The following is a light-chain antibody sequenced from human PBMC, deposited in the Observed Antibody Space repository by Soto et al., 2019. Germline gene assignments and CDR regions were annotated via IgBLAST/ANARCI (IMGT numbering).Light chain of an antibody. CDR2: GAS. CDR3: QQYFSFPWT. CDR1: QSVSSSY. J-gene: IGKJ1*01. V-gene: IGKV3-20*01. Sequence: EIVLTQSPGTLSLSPGERATLSCRASQSVSSSYLAWYQQKPGQAPRLLIYGASSRATGIPDRFSGSGSGTDFTLTISRLEPEDFAIYYCQQYFSFPWTFGQGTKVE.